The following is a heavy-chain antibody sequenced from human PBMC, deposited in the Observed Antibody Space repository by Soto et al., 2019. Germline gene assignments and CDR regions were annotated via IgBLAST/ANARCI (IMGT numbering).Heavy chain of an antibody. CDR3: AISRGY. D-gene: IGHD3-10*01. J-gene: IGHJ4*02. CDR1: GGSISSGGYY. V-gene: IGHV4-31*03. CDR2: IDYSGST. Sequence: QVQLQESGPGLVKPSQTLSLTCTVSGGSISSGGYYWSWIRQHPGKGLEWIGNIDYSGSTYYNPSLRSRVTIPGDTSKNQFALKLSCVSAADTAVYYWAISRGYWGEGTLVTFSS.